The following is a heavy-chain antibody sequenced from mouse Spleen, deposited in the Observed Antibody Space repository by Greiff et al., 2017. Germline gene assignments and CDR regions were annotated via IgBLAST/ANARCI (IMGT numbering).Heavy chain of an antibody. CDR3: ASPDGYLGPFAY. D-gene: IGHD2-3*01. J-gene: IGHJ3*01. CDR1: GFTFSSYT. CDR2: ISSGGSYT. Sequence: EVQRVESGGGLVKPGGSLKLSCAASGFTFSSYTMSWVRQTPEKRLEWVATISSGGSYTYYPDSVKGRFTISRDNAKNTLYLQMSSLKSEDTAMYYCASPDGYLGPFAYWGQGTLVTVSA. V-gene: IGHV5-6-4*01.